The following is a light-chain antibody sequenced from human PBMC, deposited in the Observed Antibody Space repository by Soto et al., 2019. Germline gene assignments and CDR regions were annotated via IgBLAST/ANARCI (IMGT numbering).Light chain of an antibody. J-gene: IGKJ4*01. V-gene: IGKV3-15*01. CDR1: QSVGST. CDR3: QQYHDWPPLT. Sequence: EIVTTQSPATLSVSPGERATLSCRASQSVGSTLAWYQQKPGQAPRLLIYGASTRATGVPARFSGSGSGTEFTLTINSLQSEDLAVYYCQQYHDWPPLTFGGGTKVEIK. CDR2: GAS.